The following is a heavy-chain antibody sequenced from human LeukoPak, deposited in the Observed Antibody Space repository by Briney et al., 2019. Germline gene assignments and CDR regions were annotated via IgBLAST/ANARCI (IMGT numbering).Heavy chain of an antibody. CDR3: ARHGARYYYGSGSYYNELFDY. D-gene: IGHD3-10*01. J-gene: IGHJ4*02. Sequence: GESLKISCKGSGYSFTSYWIGWVRQMPGKGLEWMGIIYPGDSDTRYSPSFQGQVTISADKSISTAYLQWSSLKASDTAMYYCARHGARYYYGSGSYYNELFDYWGQGTLVTVSS. V-gene: IGHV5-51*01. CDR2: IYPGDSDT. CDR1: GYSFTSYW.